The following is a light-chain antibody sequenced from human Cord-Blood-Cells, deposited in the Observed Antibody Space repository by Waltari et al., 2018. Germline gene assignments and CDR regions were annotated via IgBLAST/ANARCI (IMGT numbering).Light chain of an antibody. V-gene: IGKV1-33*01. CDR1: QDISNY. CDR2: DAS. J-gene: IGKJ2*03. CDR3: QQYDNLPYS. Sequence: DIQMTQPPSSLSASVGDRVTINCQASQDISNYLNWYQQKPGKAPKLLIYDASNLETGVPSRFSGSGSGTDFTFTISSLQPEDIATYYCQQYDNLPYSFGHGTKLEIK.